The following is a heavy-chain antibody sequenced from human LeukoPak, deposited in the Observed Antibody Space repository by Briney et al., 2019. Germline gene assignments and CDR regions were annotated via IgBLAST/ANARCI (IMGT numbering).Heavy chain of an antibody. CDR3: ATGPRYYYDSSGYKGWFDP. CDR1: GGSFSGYY. Sequence: SETLSLTCAVYGGSFSGYYWSWIRQPPGKGLEWIGEINHSGSTNYNPSLKSRVTISVDTSKNQFSLKLSSVSAADTAVYYCATGPRYYYDSSGYKGWFDPWGQGTLVTVSS. D-gene: IGHD3-22*01. V-gene: IGHV4-34*01. CDR2: INHSGST. J-gene: IGHJ5*02.